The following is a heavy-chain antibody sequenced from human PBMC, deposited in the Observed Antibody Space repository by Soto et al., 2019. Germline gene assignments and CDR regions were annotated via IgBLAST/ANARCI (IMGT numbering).Heavy chain of an antibody. CDR1: GFTFSSYA. V-gene: IGHV3-30-3*01. CDR2: ISYDGSNK. D-gene: IGHD6-13*01. CDR3: ARCIAAAEPDYYYYYGMDV. Sequence: QVQLVESGGGVVQPGRSLRLSCAASGFTFSSYAMHWVRQAPGKGLEWVAVISYDGSNKYYADSVKGRFTISRDNSKNTLYLQMNSLRAEDTAVYYCARCIAAAEPDYYYYYGMDVWGQGTTVTVSS. J-gene: IGHJ6*02.